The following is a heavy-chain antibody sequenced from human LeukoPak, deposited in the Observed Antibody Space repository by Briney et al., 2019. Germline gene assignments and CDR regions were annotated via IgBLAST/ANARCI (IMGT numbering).Heavy chain of an antibody. V-gene: IGHV4-59*01. D-gene: IGHD2-15*01. Sequence: SETLSLTCTVSGGSISSYYWSWIRQPPGRELEWIGYIYYSGSTNYNPSLKSRVTISVDTSKNQFSLKLSSVTAADTAVYYCARSGYCSGGSCFALDYWGQGTLVTVSS. J-gene: IGHJ4*02. CDR1: GGSISSYY. CDR3: ARSGYCSGGSCFALDY. CDR2: IYYSGST.